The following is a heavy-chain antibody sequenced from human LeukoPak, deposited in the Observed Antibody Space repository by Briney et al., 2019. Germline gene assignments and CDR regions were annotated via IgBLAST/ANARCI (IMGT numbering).Heavy chain of an antibody. CDR1: GFTFSSYW. J-gene: IGHJ4*02. Sequence: PGGSLRLSCAASGFTFSSYWMHWVRQAPGKGLVWVSRIYIDGSLPTYADSGKGRFTISRDNAKNMMYLQMNKLRAEDTAVYYCGRVGDSSGYYLFDYWGQGTLVTVSS. V-gene: IGHV3-74*01. D-gene: IGHD3-22*01. CDR3: GRVGDSSGYYLFDY. CDR2: IYIDGSLP.